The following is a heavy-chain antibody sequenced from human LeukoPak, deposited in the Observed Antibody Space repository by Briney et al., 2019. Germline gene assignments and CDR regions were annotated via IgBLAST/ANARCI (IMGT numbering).Heavy chain of an antibody. V-gene: IGHV2-5*01. Sequence: SGPTLVNPTQTLTLTCTFSGFSLSTSGVGVGWIRQPPGKALEWLALIYWNDDKRYSPSLKSRLTITKDTSKNQVVLTMTNMDPVDTATYYCAHRRVSLTAAGHFDYWGQGTLVTVSS. D-gene: IGHD6-13*01. J-gene: IGHJ4*02. CDR3: AHRRVSLTAAGHFDY. CDR1: GFSLSTSGVG. CDR2: IYWNDDK.